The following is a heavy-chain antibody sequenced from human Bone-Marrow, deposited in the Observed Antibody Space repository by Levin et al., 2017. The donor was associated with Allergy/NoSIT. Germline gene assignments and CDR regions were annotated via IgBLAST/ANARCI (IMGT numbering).Heavy chain of an antibody. Sequence: GGSLRLSCAASGFTFNNYAMNWVRQAPGKGLEWVSSIRSGGTGAGTHYADSVKGRFTISRDNSKSTVSLQMDSLRADVTGSYFCVGCRVEPTAPGWCNWFDPWGQGTLVTVSS. CDR2: IRSGGTGAGT. J-gene: IGHJ5*02. V-gene: IGHV3-23*01. D-gene: IGHD6-6*01. CDR1: GFTFNNYA. CDR3: VGCRVEPTAPGWCNWFDP.